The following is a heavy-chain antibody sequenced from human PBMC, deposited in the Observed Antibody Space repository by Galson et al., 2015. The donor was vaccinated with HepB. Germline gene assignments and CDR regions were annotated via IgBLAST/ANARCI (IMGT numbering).Heavy chain of an antibody. D-gene: IGHD2-21*01. CDR1: GFTISSTY. CDR3: TKQYNYPSGDPAWLLS. Sequence: SLRLSCAVSGFTISSTYMSWVRQAPGKGPEWVAVIYSGGSTYYDDSVKDRFTISRDTSKNMLYLQMNRLRAEDTAVYYCTKQYNYPSGDPAWLLSWGQGTLVVVSS. J-gene: IGHJ4*02. CDR2: IYSGGST. V-gene: IGHV3-66*01.